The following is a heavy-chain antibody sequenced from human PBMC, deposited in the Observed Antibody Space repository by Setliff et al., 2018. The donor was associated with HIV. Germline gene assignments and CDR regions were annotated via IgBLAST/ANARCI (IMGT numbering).Heavy chain of an antibody. Sequence: SETLSLTCTVSVGSMNSYYWSWIRQPPGKGLEWIGYIYTSGSTKYNPSLKSRVTILVDPSKNQFSLRLSSVTAADTAVYYCARHSDFWSEDAFDIWGQGTMVTVSS. J-gene: IGHJ3*02. CDR1: VGSMNSYY. D-gene: IGHD3-3*01. CDR3: ARHSDFWSEDAFDI. V-gene: IGHV4-4*09. CDR2: IYTSGST.